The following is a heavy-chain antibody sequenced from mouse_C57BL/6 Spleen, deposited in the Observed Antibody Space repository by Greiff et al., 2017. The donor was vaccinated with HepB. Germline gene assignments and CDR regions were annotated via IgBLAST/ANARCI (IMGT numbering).Heavy chain of an antibody. Sequence: VQRVESGAELVKPGASVKISCKASGYAFSSYWMNWVKQRPGKGLEWIGQIYPGDGDTNYNGKFKGKATLTADKSSSTAYMQHRSLTSEDSAVYFCARTGHYYGSEAWFAYWGQGTLVTVSA. D-gene: IGHD1-1*01. J-gene: IGHJ3*01. CDR1: GYAFSSYW. CDR2: IYPGDGDT. CDR3: ARTGHYYGSEAWFAY. V-gene: IGHV1-80*01.